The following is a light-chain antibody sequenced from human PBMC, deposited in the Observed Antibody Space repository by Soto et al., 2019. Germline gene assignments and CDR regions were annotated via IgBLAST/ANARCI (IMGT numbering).Light chain of an antibody. CDR1: QSVGTK. J-gene: IGKJ4*01. CDR2: GAS. Sequence: IVMTQSPATLSVSPGERANLSCGASQSVGTKLACHQQTPGQAPRLLIYGASNRATGVPARISGSVSGTEFNLTISSLQSEDFGVYYCQQYNNWPRATFGGGTKVDI. V-gene: IGKV3-15*01. CDR3: QQYNNWPRAT.